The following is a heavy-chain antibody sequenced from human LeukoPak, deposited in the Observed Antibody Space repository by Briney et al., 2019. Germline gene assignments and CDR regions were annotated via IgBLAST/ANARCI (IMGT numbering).Heavy chain of an antibody. CDR2: IKQDGSEK. J-gene: IGHJ3*02. CDR3: ARDRDYGDFDI. V-gene: IGHV3-7*01. Sequence: GRSLRLSCAASGFTFSSYWVSWVRQAPGKGLEWVANIKQDGSEKYYVDSVKGRFTICRDNAKNSLYLQMNSLRAEDTAVYYCARDRDYGDFDIWGQGTMVTVSS. D-gene: IGHD3-16*01. CDR1: GFTFSSYW.